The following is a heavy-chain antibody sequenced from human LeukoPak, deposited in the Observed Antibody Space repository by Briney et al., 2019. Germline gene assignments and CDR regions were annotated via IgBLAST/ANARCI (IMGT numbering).Heavy chain of an antibody. CDR1: GFTFSSYW. Sequence: GGSLRLSRAASGFTFSSYWMHWVRQAPGKGLVWVSRINSDGSSTSYADSVKGRFTISRDNAKNTLYLQTNSLRAEDTAVYYCAREGSAWYIDYWGQGTLVTVSS. CDR3: AREGSAWYIDY. J-gene: IGHJ4*02. CDR2: INSDGSST. D-gene: IGHD6-19*01. V-gene: IGHV3-74*01.